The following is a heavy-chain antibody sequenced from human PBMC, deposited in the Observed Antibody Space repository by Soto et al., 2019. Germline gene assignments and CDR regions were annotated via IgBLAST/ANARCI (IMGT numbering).Heavy chain of an antibody. CDR2: IIPIFGTA. CDR1: GGTFSSYA. CDR3: ARGGGSSGWPYYYYGMDV. J-gene: IGHJ6*02. Sequence: ASVKVSCKASGGTFSSYAISWVRQAPGQGLEWMGGIIPIFGTANYAQKFQGRVTITADESTSTAYMELSSLRSEDTAVYYCARGGGSSGWPYYYYGMDVWGQGTTVTVSS. D-gene: IGHD6-19*01. V-gene: IGHV1-69*13.